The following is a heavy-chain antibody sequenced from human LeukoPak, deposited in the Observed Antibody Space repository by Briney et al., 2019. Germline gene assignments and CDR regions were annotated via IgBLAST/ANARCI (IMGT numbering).Heavy chain of an antibody. Sequence: GASVKVSCKASGYTFTSYGISWVRQAPGQGLEWMGWISAYNGNTNYAQKLQGRVTMTTDTYTSTAYMEVRSLRSDDTAVYYCATGIAVAGTHYWGQGTLVTVSS. CDR2: ISAYNGNT. D-gene: IGHD6-19*01. CDR3: ATGIAVAGTHY. J-gene: IGHJ4*02. CDR1: GYTFTSYG. V-gene: IGHV1-18*01.